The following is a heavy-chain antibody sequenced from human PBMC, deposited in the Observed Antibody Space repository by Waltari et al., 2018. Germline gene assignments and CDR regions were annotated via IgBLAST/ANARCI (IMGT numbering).Heavy chain of an antibody. Sequence: QVQLVQSGAEVKKPGSSVKVSCKSSGGTFSSYAISRVRQAPGQGLEWMGGIITIIGTANTAQKFQGRVTITADETTSTAYMELRSMSSEDTAVYYCASDTREYSGDDYAKSDAFDIWGQGTMVTVSS. D-gene: IGHD5-12*01. CDR2: IITIIGTA. V-gene: IGHV1-69*13. CDR1: GGTFSSYA. CDR3: ASDTREYSGDDYAKSDAFDI. J-gene: IGHJ3*02.